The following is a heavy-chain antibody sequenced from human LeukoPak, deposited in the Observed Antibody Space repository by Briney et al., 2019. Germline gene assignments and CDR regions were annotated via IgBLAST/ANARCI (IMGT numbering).Heavy chain of an antibody. D-gene: IGHD3-10*01. CDR3: ASTNYYYGSGSYLYYYYYGMDV. CDR1: GGTLSSYA. CDR2: IIPIFGIA. Sequence: SVKVSCKASGGTLSSYAISWVRQAPGQGLEWMGRIIPIFGIANYAQKFQGRVTITADKSTSTAYMELSSLRSEDTAVYYCASTNYYYGSGSYLYYYYYGMDVWGQGTTVTVSS. V-gene: IGHV1-69*17. J-gene: IGHJ6*02.